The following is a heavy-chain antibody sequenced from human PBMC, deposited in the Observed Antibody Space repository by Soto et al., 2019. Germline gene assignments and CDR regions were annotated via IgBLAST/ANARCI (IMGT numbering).Heavy chain of an antibody. CDR3: AKDRYFDFGWFDP. V-gene: IGHV3-23*01. Sequence: GGSMRLCCAASGFTFSSYAMSWVRQVPGKGLEWVSAISGSGGSTYYADSVKGRFTISRDNSKNTLYLQMNSLRAEDTAVYYCAKDRYFDFGWFDPWGQGTLVTVSS. CDR1: GFTFSSYA. CDR2: ISGSGGST. D-gene: IGHD3-9*01. J-gene: IGHJ5*02.